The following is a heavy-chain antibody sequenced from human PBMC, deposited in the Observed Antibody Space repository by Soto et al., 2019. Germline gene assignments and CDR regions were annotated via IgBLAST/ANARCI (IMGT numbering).Heavy chain of an antibody. V-gene: IGHV3-23*01. J-gene: IGHJ4*02. D-gene: IGHD2-21*01. CDR1: GFTFSNYA. CDR3: AKGMSHHSPRGVDY. Sequence: EVQLLESGGGLVQRGGSLRLSCAASGFTFSNYAMGWVRQAPGKGLEWVSAITSSGGRTYYADPVKGRCTISRDHSKNTLYLRMNSRRAEDTAVYYCAKGMSHHSPRGVDYWGQGTLVTVSS. CDR2: ITSSGGRT.